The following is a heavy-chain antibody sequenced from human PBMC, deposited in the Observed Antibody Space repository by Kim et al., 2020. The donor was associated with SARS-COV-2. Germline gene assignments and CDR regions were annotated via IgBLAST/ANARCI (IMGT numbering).Heavy chain of an antibody. CDR3: ARGVLPGGYYGMDV. V-gene: IGHV4-34*01. CDR1: GGSFSGYY. J-gene: IGHJ6*02. CDR2: INHSGST. D-gene: IGHD2-8*01. Sequence: SETLSLTCAVYGGSFSGYYWSWIRQPPGKGLEWIGEINHSGSTNYNPSLKSRVTISVDTSKNQFSLKLSSVTAADTAVYYCARGVLPGGYYGMDVWGQGTTVTVSS.